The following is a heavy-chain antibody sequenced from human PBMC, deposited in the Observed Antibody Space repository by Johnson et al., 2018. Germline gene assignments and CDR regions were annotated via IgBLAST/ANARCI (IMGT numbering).Heavy chain of an antibody. J-gene: IGHJ1*01. V-gene: IGHV3-13*01. Sequence: VQLQQSGGGLVQPGGSLRLSCAASGFTFSSYDMHWVRQATGKGLEWVSAIGTAGDTYYPASVKGRFTISRENAKNSLYLQMNSLRAEDTAVYYCAKDLPYYYDISRVIFHHWGQGTLVTVSS. CDR2: IGTAGDT. CDR1: GFTFSSYD. D-gene: IGHD3-22*01. CDR3: AKDLPYYYDISRVIFHH.